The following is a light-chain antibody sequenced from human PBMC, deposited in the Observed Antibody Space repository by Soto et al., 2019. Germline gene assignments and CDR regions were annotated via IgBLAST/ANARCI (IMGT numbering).Light chain of an antibody. Sequence: IVCSKSPATLSLSPGARATLYCRASQTVSSSLAWYQKKPGQAPRLLIYEASNRATGIPARFSGSGSGADFNLTLSRLETEDCALYYCQQPINWPLTVCGLTKVEI. CDR1: QTVSSS. J-gene: IGKJ4*01. CDR3: QQPINWPLT. CDR2: EAS. V-gene: IGKV3-11*01.